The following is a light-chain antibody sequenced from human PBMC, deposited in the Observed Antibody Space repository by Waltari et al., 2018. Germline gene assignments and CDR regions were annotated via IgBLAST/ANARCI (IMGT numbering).Light chain of an antibody. V-gene: IGLV1-44*01. Sequence: YLRHPETAPNPLLENNQARPSGSADRICGSTSGTSAALAISGRQSEDEADYDCAAWDDSLESVLFGGGTKLTVL. J-gene: IGLJ2*01. CDR3: AAWDDSLESVL. CDR2: NNQ.